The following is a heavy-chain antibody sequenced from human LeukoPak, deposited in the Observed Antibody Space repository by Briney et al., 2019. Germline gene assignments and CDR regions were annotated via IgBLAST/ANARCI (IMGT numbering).Heavy chain of an antibody. J-gene: IGHJ6*02. CDR2: IYYSGST. V-gene: IGHV4-59*01. D-gene: IGHD2-2*01. CDR3: ARASGYCSSTSCYPDYYYGMDV. Sequence: SETLSLTCTVSGGSISSYYWSWIRQPPGKGLEWIGYIYYSGSTNYNPSLKSRVTISVDTSKNQFSLKLSSVTAADTAVYYCARASGYCSSTSCYPDYYYGMDVWGQGPRSPSP. CDR1: GGSISSYY.